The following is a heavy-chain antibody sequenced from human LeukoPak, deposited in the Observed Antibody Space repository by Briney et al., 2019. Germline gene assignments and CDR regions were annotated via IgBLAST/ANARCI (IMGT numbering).Heavy chain of an antibody. CDR2: INPNSGGT. D-gene: IGHD3-3*01. J-gene: IGHJ3*02. Sequence: ASVTVSCKASGYTFTGYYMHWVRQAPGQGLEWMGWINPNSGGTNYAQKFQGRVTMTRDTSISTAYMELSRLRSDDTAVYYCASYQRITIFGVRDAFDIWGQGTMVTVSS. V-gene: IGHV1-2*02. CDR3: ASYQRITIFGVRDAFDI. CDR1: GYTFTGYY.